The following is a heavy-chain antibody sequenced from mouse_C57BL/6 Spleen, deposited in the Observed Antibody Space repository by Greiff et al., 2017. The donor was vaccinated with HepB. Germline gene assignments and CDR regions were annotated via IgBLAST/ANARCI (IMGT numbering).Heavy chain of an antibody. Sequence: VQLQQPGAELVKPGASVKLSCKASGYTFTSYWMHWVKQRPGQGLEWIGMIHPNSGSTNYNEKFKSKATLTVDKSSSTAYMQLSRLTSEDSAVYYCARSVDGYYVSLDYWGQGTTLTVSS. V-gene: IGHV1-64*01. CDR3: ARSVDGYYVSLDY. D-gene: IGHD2-3*01. J-gene: IGHJ2*01. CDR1: GYTFTSYW. CDR2: IHPNSGST.